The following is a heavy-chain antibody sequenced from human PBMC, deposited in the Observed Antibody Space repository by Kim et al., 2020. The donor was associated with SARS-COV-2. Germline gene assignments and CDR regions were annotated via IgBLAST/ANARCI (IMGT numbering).Heavy chain of an antibody. CDR2: INTDGSYT. D-gene: IGHD3-9*01. CDR1: GFSFSSHW. V-gene: IGHV3-74*01. CDR3: ARFCFDCLSSL. J-gene: IGHJ4*02. Sequence: GGSLRLSCVASGFSFSSHWVNWVRQAPGKGLVWVSRINTDGSYTGYVDAVMGRFTMSRDNARNTPYLQMNSLRAEDTAVYYCARFCFDCLSSLWGQGTLVTVSS.